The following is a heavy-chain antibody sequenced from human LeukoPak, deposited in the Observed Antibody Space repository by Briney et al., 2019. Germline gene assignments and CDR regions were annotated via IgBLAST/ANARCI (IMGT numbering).Heavy chain of an antibody. V-gene: IGHV1-46*01. D-gene: IGHD1-20*01. J-gene: IGHJ4*02. CDR1: GYTFTSYY. CDR3: ARDNSRNSNDY. Sequence: ASVKVSCKASGYTFTSYYMHWVRQAPGQGLEWMGIINPSGGGTNYAQNFQGRVTMTRDTSTSTVYMELSSLRSEDTAIYYCARDNSRNSNDYWGQGTLVTVSS. CDR2: INPSGGGT.